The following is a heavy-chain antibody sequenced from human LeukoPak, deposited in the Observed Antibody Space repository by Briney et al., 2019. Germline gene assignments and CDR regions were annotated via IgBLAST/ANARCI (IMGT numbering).Heavy chain of an antibody. V-gene: IGHV4-34*01. D-gene: IGHD6-19*01. CDR2: INHSGST. CDR3: ARGGGKIGYSSGWPNPTLYYGMDV. J-gene: IGHJ6*02. Sequence: PSETLSLTCAVYGGSFSGYYWSWIRQPPGKGLEWIGEINHSGSTNYNPSLKSRVTISVDTSKNQFSLKLSSVTAADTAVYYCARGGGKIGYSSGWPNPTLYYGMDVWGQGTTVTVSS. CDR1: GGSFSGYY.